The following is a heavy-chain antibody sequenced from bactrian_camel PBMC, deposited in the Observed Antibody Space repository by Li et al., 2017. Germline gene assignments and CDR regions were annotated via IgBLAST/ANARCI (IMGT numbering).Heavy chain of an antibody. Sequence: VQLVESGGGSVQSGGSLRLSCAASVYSACMGWFRQAPGKEREGVAALDSDGTPTYANSVKGRFTISRDNAKNTLYLQLNNLKSEDTAMYYCAKGRGYSYVNENDITTRGQGTQVTVS. D-gene: IGHD1*01. CDR1: VYSAC. J-gene: IGHJ4*01. V-gene: IGHV3S1*01. CDR2: LDSDGTP. CDR3: AKGRGYSYVNENDITT.